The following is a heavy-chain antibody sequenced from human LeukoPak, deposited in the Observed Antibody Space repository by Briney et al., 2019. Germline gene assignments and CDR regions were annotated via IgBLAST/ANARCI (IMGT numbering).Heavy chain of an antibody. D-gene: IGHD3-22*01. J-gene: IGHJ4*02. V-gene: IGHV4-59*08. CDR2: IYYSGST. CDR3: ARLVYYDSSGYYFDY. Sequence: SETLSLTCTVSGGSISSYYWSWIRQPPGKGLEWIGYIYYSGSTNYNPSLKSRVTISVDTPKNQFSLKLSSVTAADTAVYYCARLVYYDSSGYYFDYWGQGTLVTVSS. CDR1: GGSISSYY.